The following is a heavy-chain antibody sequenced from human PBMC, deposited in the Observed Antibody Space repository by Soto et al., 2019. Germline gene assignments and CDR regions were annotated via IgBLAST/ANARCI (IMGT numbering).Heavy chain of an antibody. CDR3: ARIRSVFSGGRNEY. D-gene: IGHD2-15*01. J-gene: IGHJ4*02. Sequence: SETLSLTCTVSGGSFISSNYYWGWIRQPPGKGLEWIGCIYYSGSTYYNPSLKTRVTMSADMSKNQFSLKLRSVTAADTAVYFCARIRSVFSGGRNEYWGQGILVTVSS. CDR2: IYYSGST. CDR1: GGSFISSNYY. V-gene: IGHV4-39*01.